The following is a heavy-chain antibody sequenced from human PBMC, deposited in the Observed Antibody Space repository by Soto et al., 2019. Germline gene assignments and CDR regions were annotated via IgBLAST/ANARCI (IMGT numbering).Heavy chain of an antibody. Sequence: GGSLRLSXAASGFSFGSYALSWVRQAPGKGLEWVSTISGSDGKTFYADSVKGRFSISRDTSQSTLYLQMNSLRADDTAIYYCARWSYLDYWGQGTRVTVSS. CDR1: GFSFGSYA. J-gene: IGHJ4*02. CDR3: ARWSYLDY. CDR2: ISGSDGKT. D-gene: IGHD3-3*01. V-gene: IGHV3-23*01.